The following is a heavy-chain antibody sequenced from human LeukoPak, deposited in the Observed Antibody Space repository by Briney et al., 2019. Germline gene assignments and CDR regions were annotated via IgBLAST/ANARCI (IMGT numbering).Heavy chain of an antibody. V-gene: IGHV3-66*02. CDR3: ARVRPPGYYDSSDYNFDY. D-gene: IGHD3-22*01. CDR1: GVIVSSNY. Sequence: GGSLRLSCAASGVIVSSNYMSWVRQAPGKGLEWVSVIYSGGSTYYADSVKGRFTISRDNSKNTLYLQMNSLRAEDTAVYYCARVRPPGYYDSSDYNFDYWGQGTLVTVSS. CDR2: IYSGGST. J-gene: IGHJ4*02.